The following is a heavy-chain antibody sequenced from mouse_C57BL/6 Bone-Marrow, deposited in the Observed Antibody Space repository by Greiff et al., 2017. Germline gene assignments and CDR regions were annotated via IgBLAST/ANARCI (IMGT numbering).Heavy chain of an antibody. CDR2: IDPSDSYT. J-gene: IGHJ2*01. CDR1: GYTFTSYW. D-gene: IGHD1-1*01. V-gene: IGHV1-50*01. Sequence: VQLQQPGAELVKPGASVKLSCKASGYTFTSYWMQWVKQRPGQGLEWIGEIDPSDSYTNYNQKFKGKATLTVDTSSSTAYMQLSSLTSEDSAVYYCASWGDYGSSSYFDYWGQGTTLTVSS. CDR3: ASWGDYGSSSYFDY.